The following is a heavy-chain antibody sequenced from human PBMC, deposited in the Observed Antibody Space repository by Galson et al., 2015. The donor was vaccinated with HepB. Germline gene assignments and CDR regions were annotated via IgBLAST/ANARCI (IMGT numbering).Heavy chain of an antibody. CDR1: GGTFSSYA. CDR2: IIPIFGTA. D-gene: IGHD4-11*01. CDR3: ARARDTVTTEWHFDY. Sequence: SVKVSCKASGGTFSSYAISWVRQAPGQGLEWMGGIIPIFGTANYAQKFQGRVTITADESTSTAYMELSSLRSEDTAVYYCARARDTVTTEWHFDYWGQGTLVTVSS. J-gene: IGHJ4*02. V-gene: IGHV1-69*13.